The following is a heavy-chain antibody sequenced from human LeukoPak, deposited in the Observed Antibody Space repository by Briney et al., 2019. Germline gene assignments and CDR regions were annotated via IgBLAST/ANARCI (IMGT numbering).Heavy chain of an antibody. CDR2: ISSSSSYI. J-gene: IGHJ4*02. D-gene: IGHD3-10*01. CDR1: GFTCSSYS. Sequence: PGGSLRLSCAASGFTCSSYSLNWVRQAPGKGLEWVSSISSSSSYIYYADSVKGRFTISRDNAKNSLYLQMNSLRAEDTAVYYCARGNTGIRRDFDYWGQGTLVTASS. CDR3: ARGNTGIRRDFDY. V-gene: IGHV3-21*01.